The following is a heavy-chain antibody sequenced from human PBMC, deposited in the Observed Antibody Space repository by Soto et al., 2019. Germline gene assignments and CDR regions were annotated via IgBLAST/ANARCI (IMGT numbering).Heavy chain of an antibody. CDR2: IYYSGST. D-gene: IGHD2-15*01. Sequence: SETLSLTCTVSGGSISSSSYYWGWIRQPPGKGPEWIGSIYYSGSTYYNPSLKSRVTISVDTSKSQFSLKLSSVTAADTAVYYCARRGYCSGGSCYGPAFDIWGQGTMVTVSS. V-gene: IGHV4-39*01. CDR3: ARRGYCSGGSCYGPAFDI. CDR1: GGSISSSSYY. J-gene: IGHJ3*02.